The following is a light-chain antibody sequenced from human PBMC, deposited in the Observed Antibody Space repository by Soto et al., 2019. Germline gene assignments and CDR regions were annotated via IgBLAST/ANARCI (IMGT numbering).Light chain of an antibody. CDR2: NNN. V-gene: IGLV1-47*02. CDR3: ATWDDSLSGVV. J-gene: IGLJ2*01. CDR1: SSNIGNNF. Sequence: QSVLTQPPSASGTPGQRVTISCSGSSSNIGNNFLYWYQQLPGTAPKLLIYNNNQRPSGVPDRFSGSKSGTSASLAISGLRSEDEADYYCATWDDSLSGVVFGGGTKLTVL.